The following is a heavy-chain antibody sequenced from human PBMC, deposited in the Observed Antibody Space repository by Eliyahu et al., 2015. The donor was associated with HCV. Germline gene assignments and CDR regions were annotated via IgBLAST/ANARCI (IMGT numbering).Heavy chain of an antibody. CDR3: GLYMGVVPAARRSYYYGMDV. CDR1: GGTFSSYA. CDR2: IIPIFGTA. Sequence: QVQLVQSGAEVKKPGSSVKVSCKASGGTFSSYAIXWVRQAPGQGLEWMGGIIPIFGTANYAQKFQGRVTITADESTSTAYMELSSLRSEDTAVYYCGLYMGVVPAARRSYYYGMDVWGQGTTVTVSS. D-gene: IGHD2-2*01. J-gene: IGHJ6*02. V-gene: IGHV1-69*01.